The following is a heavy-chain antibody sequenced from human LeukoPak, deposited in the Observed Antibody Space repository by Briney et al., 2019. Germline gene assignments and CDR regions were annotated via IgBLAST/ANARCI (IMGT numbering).Heavy chain of an antibody. V-gene: IGHV4-59*01. CDR2: IYYSGST. CDR1: GGSISSYY. D-gene: IGHD3-3*01. J-gene: IGHJ4*02. Sequence: SETLSLTCTVSGGSISSYYWSWIRQPPGKGLEWIGYIYYSGSTNYNPSLKSRVTISVDTSKNQSSLKLSSVTAADTAVYYCARGPTYYDFWSGYYDYWGQGTLVTVSS. CDR3: ARGPTYYDFWSGYYDY.